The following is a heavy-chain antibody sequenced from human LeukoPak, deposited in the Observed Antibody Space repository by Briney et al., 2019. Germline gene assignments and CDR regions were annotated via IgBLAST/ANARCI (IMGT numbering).Heavy chain of an antibody. J-gene: IGHJ4*02. CDR1: GYTFIDYF. CDR2: INPDTGDT. Sequence: ASVKVSCKASGYTFIDYFLHWVRQAPGQGPEWMGWINPDTGDTKYAQKFQGRVTVTRDTSINTAYMELYNLRSDDMAVYYCARSGGNKSGYRHFDFRGQGTLGTVSS. V-gene: IGHV1-2*02. CDR3: ARSGGNKSGYRHFDF. D-gene: IGHD3-22*01.